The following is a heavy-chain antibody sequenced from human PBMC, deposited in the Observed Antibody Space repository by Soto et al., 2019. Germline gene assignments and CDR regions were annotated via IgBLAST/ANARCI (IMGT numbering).Heavy chain of an antibody. Sequence: GGSLRLSCAASGFTFSTYAMSWVRQAPGKGLEWVSANSGSGGGTYYSDSVKGRFTISRDNSKNTLYLQMNSLRAEDTAVYYCAKGGSHKYYFDYWGQGTLVTVSS. CDR2: NSGSGGGT. V-gene: IGHV3-23*01. CDR3: AKGGSHKYYFDY. J-gene: IGHJ4*02. CDR1: GFTFSTYA. D-gene: IGHD2-15*01.